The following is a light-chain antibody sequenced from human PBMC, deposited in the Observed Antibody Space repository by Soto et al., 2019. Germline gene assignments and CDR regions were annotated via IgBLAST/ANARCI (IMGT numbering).Light chain of an antibody. J-gene: IGKJ1*01. Sequence: EIVLTQSPGTLCLSPGERATLSCRASQSVSSSYLAWYQQKPGQAPRLLIYGASSRATGIPDRFSGSGSGTDFTLTISRLEPEDFAVYYCQQYGSSPWTFAQGTQV. CDR1: QSVSSSY. V-gene: IGKV3-20*01. CDR3: QQYGSSPWT. CDR2: GAS.